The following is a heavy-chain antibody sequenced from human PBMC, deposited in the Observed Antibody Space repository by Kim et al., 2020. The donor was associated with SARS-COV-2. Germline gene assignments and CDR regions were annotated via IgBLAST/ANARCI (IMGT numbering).Heavy chain of an antibody. CDR2: IYSGGST. V-gene: IGHV3-66*02. J-gene: IGHJ6*02. D-gene: IGHD1-26*01. CDR3: ARDDRGGSYYAPGGMDV. Sequence: GGSLRLSCAASGFTVSSNYMSWVRQAPGKGLEWVSVIYSGGSTYYADSVKGRFTISRDNSKNTLYLQMNSLRAEDTAVYYCARDDRGGSYYAPGGMDVWGQGTTVTVSS. CDR1: GFTVSSNY.